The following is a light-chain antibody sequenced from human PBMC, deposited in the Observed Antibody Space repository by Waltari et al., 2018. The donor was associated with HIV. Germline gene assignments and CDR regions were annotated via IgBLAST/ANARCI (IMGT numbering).Light chain of an antibody. J-gene: IGLJ3*02. CDR2: EVS. Sequence: QSALTQPASVSGSPGQSITISCTGSSSDLLYYDSVSWYQHHPGKAPKVIIYEVSTRPSGIPDRCSGSKSGNTASLTISGLQAEDEAYYFCTSYISSATPVFGGGTKLTVL. CDR1: SSDLLYYDS. V-gene: IGLV2-14*01. CDR3: TSYISSATPV.